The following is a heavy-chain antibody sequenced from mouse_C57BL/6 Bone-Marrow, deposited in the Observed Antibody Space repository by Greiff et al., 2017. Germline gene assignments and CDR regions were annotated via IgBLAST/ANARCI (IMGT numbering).Heavy chain of an antibody. CDR1: GYSFTSYY. J-gene: IGHJ4*01. CDR3: ARGGTVVATGGYARDY. V-gene: IGHV1-66*01. Sequence: QVQLKESGPELVKPGASVKISCKASGYSFTSYYIHWVKQRPGQGLEWIGWIYPGSGNTKYHEKFKGKATLTADTSSSTAYMQLSSLTSEDSAVYYCARGGTVVATGGYARDYWGQGTSVTVSS. D-gene: IGHD1-1*01. CDR2: IYPGSGNT.